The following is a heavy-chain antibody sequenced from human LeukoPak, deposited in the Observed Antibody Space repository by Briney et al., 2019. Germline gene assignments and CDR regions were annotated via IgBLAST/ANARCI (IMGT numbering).Heavy chain of an antibody. V-gene: IGHV1-2*02. D-gene: IGHD3-22*01. Sequence: GASVKVSCKASGYTFTGYYMHWVRQAPGQGLEWMGWINPNSGGTNYAQKFQGRVTMTRDTSISTAYMELSRLRSDDTAVYYCARDSYYDSSGYYLLDYWGQGTLVTVSS. CDR3: ARDSYYDSSGYYLLDY. CDR1: GYTFTGYY. J-gene: IGHJ4*02. CDR2: INPNSGGT.